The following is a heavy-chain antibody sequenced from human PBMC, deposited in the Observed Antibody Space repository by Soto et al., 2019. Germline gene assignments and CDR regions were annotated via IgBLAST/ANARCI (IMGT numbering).Heavy chain of an antibody. CDR1: GFTFSSYW. CDR3: ARRAHQPHLVHFDY. CDR2: INSDGSST. V-gene: IGHV3-74*01. Sequence: GGSLRLSCAASGFTFSSYWMHWVRQAPGKGLVWVSRINSDGSSTSYADSVKGRFTISRDNAKNTLYLQMNSLRAEDTAVYYCARRAHQPHLVHFDYWGQGTLVTVSS. J-gene: IGHJ4*02. D-gene: IGHD6-6*01.